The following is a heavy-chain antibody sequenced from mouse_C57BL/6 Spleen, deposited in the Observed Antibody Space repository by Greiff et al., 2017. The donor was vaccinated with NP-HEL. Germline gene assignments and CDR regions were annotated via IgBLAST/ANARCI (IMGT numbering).Heavy chain of an antibody. J-gene: IGHJ3*01. V-gene: IGHV1-64*01. CDR1: GYTFTSYW. D-gene: IGHD2-1*01. CDR2: IHPNSGST. CDR3: ARGGDLLPWFAY. Sequence: VQLQQSGAELVKPGASVKLSCKASGYTFTSYWMHWVKQRPGQGLEWIGMIHPNSGSTNYNEKFKSKATLTVDKSSITAYMQLSSLTSEDSAVYYCARGGDLLPWFAYWGQGTLVTVSA.